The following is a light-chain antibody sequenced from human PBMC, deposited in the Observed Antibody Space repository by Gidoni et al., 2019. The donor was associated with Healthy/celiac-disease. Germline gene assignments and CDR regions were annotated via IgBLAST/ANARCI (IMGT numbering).Light chain of an antibody. CDR1: QDISNY. V-gene: IGKV1-33*01. CDR3: QQYDNLLFT. CDR2: DAS. Sequence: IQITHSPSSLSASVGDRVTIACQASQDISNYLNWYQQKPGKAPKLLIYDASNLETGVPSRFSGSGSGTDFTFTISSLQPEDIATYYCQQYDNLLFTFGGGTKVEIK. J-gene: IGKJ4*01.